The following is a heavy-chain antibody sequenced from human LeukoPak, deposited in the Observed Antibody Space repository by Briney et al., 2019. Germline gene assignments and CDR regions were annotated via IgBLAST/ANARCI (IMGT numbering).Heavy chain of an antibody. Sequence: GGSLRLSCAASVFTFSSYGMHWVRQAPGKGLEWVAFIRYDRRNQYYADSVKGRFTTSRDNSKNTLYLQMNSLRAEDTAVYYCAKDYSDSSGYFRVPHVFDFWGQGTLVTVSS. D-gene: IGHD3-22*01. CDR1: VFTFSSYG. CDR3: AKDYSDSSGYFRVPHVFDF. CDR2: IRYDRRNQ. J-gene: IGHJ4*02. V-gene: IGHV3-30*02.